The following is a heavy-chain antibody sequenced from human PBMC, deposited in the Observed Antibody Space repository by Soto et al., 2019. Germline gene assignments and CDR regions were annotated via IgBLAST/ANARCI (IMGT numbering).Heavy chain of an antibody. CDR2: ISSTSTI. J-gene: IGHJ4*02. D-gene: IGHD5-12*01. CDR3: ARVYSGHSLDY. CDR1: GFTFSDYY. V-gene: IGHV3-11*01. Sequence: QVQLVESGGGLVKPGGSLRLSCAASGFTFSDYYMSWIRQAPGKGLEWVSYISSTSTIYYADSVKGRFTISRDNAKNSLYLQMNSLRAEDTAVYYCARVYSGHSLDYWGQGTLVTVSS.